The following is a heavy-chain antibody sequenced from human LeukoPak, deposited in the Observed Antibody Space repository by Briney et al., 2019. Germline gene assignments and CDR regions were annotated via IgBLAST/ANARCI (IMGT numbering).Heavy chain of an antibody. V-gene: IGHV3-11*01. J-gene: IGHJ4*02. CDR1: GFTFSDYY. CDR2: ISSSGSTI. D-gene: IGHD3-16*01. CDR3: ARVPIMITFGEGGRFDY. Sequence: GGSLRLSCAASGFTFSDYYMSWIRQAPGKGLEWVSYISSSGSTIYYADSVKGRFTISRDNAKNSLYLQMNSLRTEDTAVYYCARVPIMITFGEGGRFDYWGQGTLVTVSS.